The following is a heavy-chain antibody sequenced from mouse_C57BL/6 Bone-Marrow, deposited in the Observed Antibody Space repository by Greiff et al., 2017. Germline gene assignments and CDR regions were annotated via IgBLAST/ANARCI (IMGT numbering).Heavy chain of an antibody. CDR3: ARFTTVVARGY. CDR1: GYTFTSYW. J-gene: IGHJ2*01. V-gene: IGHV1-59*01. Sequence: QVQLQQPGAELVRPGTSVKLSGKASGYTFTSYWMHWVKQRPGQGLEWIGVIDPSDSYTNYNQKFKGKATLTVDTSSSTAYMQLSSLTSEDSAVYYCARFTTVVARGYWGQGTTLTVSS. CDR2: IDPSDSYT. D-gene: IGHD1-1*01.